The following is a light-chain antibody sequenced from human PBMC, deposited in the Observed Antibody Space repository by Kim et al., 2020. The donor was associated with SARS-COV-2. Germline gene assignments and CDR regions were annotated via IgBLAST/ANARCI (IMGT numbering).Light chain of an antibody. J-gene: IGLJ3*02. CDR1: SGHRSYT. V-gene: IGLV4-60*03. CDR2: LEGRGVY. CDR3: EAWGSNSWV. Sequence: SVQLTSTLGSGHRSYTIEGHRQQPGKAPRYLMELEGRGVYKKGSGVPDRFSGSSSGANRYLTISNLQSEDEADYYCEAWGSNSWVFGGGTQLTVL.